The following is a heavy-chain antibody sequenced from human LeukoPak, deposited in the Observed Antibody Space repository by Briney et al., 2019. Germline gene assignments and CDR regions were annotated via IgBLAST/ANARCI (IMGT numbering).Heavy chain of an antibody. CDR1: GYTFSNFD. CDR3: TRAIRHQLLSDY. D-gene: IGHD2-2*01. V-gene: IGHV1-8*01. CDR2: MNPESGNT. J-gene: IGHJ4*02. Sequence: GASVKVSCKAPGYTFSNFDINWVRQATGQGPEWMGWMNPESGNTGYAQKFQGRVTMTRDSSKSTAYMELISLRFEDTAIYYCTRAIRHQLLSDYWGQGTLVTVSS.